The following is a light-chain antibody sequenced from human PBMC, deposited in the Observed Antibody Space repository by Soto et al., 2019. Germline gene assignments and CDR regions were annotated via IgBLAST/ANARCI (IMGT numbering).Light chain of an antibody. CDR3: QQYYISWS. J-gene: IGKJ1*01. V-gene: IGKV1-13*02. Sequence: IKMTQSPSSLSASVGDRVTITFRASQGISNYLAWYQQKPGKVPKLLIFDVSILASGVPSRFSGSGSGTEFTLTISSLQPEDFATYSCQQYYISWSFGQGTNVDIK. CDR1: QGISNY. CDR2: DVS.